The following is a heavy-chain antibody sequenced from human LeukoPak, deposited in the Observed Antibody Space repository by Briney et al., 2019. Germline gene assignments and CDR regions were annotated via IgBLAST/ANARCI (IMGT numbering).Heavy chain of an antibody. D-gene: IGHD3/OR15-3a*01. V-gene: IGHV4-59*01. CDR1: GGSISSYY. CDR2: IYYSGST. Sequence: SETLSLTCTVPGGSISSYYWTWIRQPPGKGLEWVGYIYYSGSTNYNPSLKSRVTISADTSKNQFSLKLSSVTAADTAVYYCARGTGKWDAFDIWGQGTMVTVSS. CDR3: ARGTGKWDAFDI. J-gene: IGHJ3*02.